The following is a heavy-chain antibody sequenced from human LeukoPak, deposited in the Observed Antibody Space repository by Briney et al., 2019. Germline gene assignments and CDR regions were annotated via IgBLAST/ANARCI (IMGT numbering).Heavy chain of an antibody. CDR2: ISSSRNDI. D-gene: IGHD6-6*01. J-gene: IGHJ4*02. CDR1: GYSISSGYY. CDR3: ASGYSRSSNDY. Sequence: ETLSLTCTVSGYSISSGYYWGWIRQPPGKGLEWVSSISSSRNDIYYADSVKGRFTISRDNAKSSLYLQMNSLRAEDTAVYYCASGYSRSSNDYWGQGTLVTVSS. V-gene: IGHV3-21*01.